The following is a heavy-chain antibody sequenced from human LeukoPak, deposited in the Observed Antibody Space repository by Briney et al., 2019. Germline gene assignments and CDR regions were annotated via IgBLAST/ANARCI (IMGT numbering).Heavy chain of an antibody. Sequence: PETLSLTCAVYGGSFSGYYWSWIRQPPGKGLEWIGEINHSGSTNYNPSLKSRVTISVDTSKNQFSLKLSSVTAADTAVYYCARVPIRITIFGVVIKYYYYYGMDVWGQGTTVTVSS. CDR3: ARVPIRITIFGVVIKYYYYYGMDV. V-gene: IGHV4-34*01. CDR1: GGSFSGYY. CDR2: INHSGST. J-gene: IGHJ6*02. D-gene: IGHD3-3*01.